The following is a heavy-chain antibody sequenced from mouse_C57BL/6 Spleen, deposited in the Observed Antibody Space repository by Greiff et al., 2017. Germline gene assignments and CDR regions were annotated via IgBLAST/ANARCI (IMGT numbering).Heavy chain of an antibody. Sequence: QVQLQQPGAELVKPGASVKLSCKASGYTFTSYWMHWVKQRPGRGLAWIGRIDPNSGSTNYNEKFKSKATLTVDTSSSTAYMQLSSLTSEDSAVYYCARSPPDGSSYVGFAYWGQGTLVTVSA. CDR3: ARSPPDGSSYVGFAY. CDR1: GYTFTSYW. V-gene: IGHV1-62-3*01. J-gene: IGHJ3*01. CDR2: IDPNSGST. D-gene: IGHD1-1*01.